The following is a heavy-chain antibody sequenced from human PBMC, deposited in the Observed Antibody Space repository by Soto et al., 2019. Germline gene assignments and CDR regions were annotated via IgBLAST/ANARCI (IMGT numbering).Heavy chain of an antibody. CDR2: ISYDGSDK. CDR3: SRVYYRYYDSRGYYRSPAY. CDR1: GFTFSSYA. V-gene: IGHV3-30-3*01. D-gene: IGHD3-22*01. J-gene: IGHJ4*02. Sequence: GGSLRLSCAASGFTFSSYAMHWVRQAPGKRLEWLALISYDGSDKDYADSVKGRFTISRDNSRNTLFLQMNSQRAENTTVYYCSRVYYRYYDSRGYYRSPAYWGQGTLVTVSS.